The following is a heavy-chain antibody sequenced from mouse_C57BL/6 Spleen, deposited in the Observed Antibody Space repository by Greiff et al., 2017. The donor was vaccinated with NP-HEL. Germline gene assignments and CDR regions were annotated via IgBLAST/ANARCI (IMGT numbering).Heavy chain of an antibody. CDR1: GYTFTDYE. D-gene: IGHD2-1*01. CDR2: IDPETGGT. J-gene: IGHJ1*03. V-gene: IGHV1-15*01. Sequence: QVQLQQSGAELVRPGASVTLSCKASGYTFTDYEMHWVKQTPVHGLEWIGAIDPETGGTAYNQKFKGKAILTADKSSSTAYMELRSLTSEDSAVYYCTRGGGNTRYFDVWGTGTTVTVSS. CDR3: TRGGGNTRYFDV.